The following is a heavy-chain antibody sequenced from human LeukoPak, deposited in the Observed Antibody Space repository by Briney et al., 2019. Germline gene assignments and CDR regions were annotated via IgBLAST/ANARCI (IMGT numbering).Heavy chain of an antibody. J-gene: IGHJ4*02. D-gene: IGHD6-19*01. CDR2: ISSSGSSI. CDR3: ARSSGWYTGFDY. V-gene: IGHV3-48*03. CDR1: GFTFSSYE. Sequence: GGSLRLSCAASGFTFSSYEMNWVRQAPGKGLAWVSYISSSGSSIYYADSVKGRFTISRDNAKSSLYLQMNSLRAEDTAAYYCARSSGWYTGFDYWGQGTLVTVSS.